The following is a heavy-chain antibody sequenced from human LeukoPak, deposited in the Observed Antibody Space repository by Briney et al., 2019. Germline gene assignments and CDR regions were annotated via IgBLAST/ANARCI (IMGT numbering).Heavy chain of an antibody. V-gene: IGHV3-74*01. Sequence: PGGSLRLSCAASGFTFSSYWMHWVRQAPGKGLVWVSRIDSDGSTTSYADSVKGRFTISRDNAKNTLYLQMNSLRAEDTAVYYCARERRKQQLVRGYFDYWGQGTLVTVSS. CDR1: GFTFSSYW. CDR2: IDSDGSTT. J-gene: IGHJ4*02. CDR3: ARERRKQQLVRGYFDY. D-gene: IGHD6-13*01.